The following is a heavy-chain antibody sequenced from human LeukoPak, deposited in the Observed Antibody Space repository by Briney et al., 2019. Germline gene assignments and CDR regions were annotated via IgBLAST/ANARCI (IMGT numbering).Heavy chain of an antibody. Sequence: ASVKVSCKALEYTFTSFDINRVRQATGQGLEGVGCISPKSGNYVFAQKFQGRVNMTRGTSISPALIEVGSPGSEGTAMYYCARKNYCSGGSCYSRGRFDPWGQGTLVTVSS. V-gene: IGHV1-8*01. CDR2: ISPKSGNY. CDR1: EYTFTSFD. D-gene: IGHD2-15*01. CDR3: ARKNYCSGGSCYSRGRFDP. J-gene: IGHJ5*02.